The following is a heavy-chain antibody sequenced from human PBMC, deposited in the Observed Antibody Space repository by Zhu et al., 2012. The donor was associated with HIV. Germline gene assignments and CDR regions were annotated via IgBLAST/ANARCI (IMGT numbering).Heavy chain of an antibody. J-gene: IGHJ4*02. D-gene: IGHD6-19*01. V-gene: IGHV4-38-2*01. CDR3: ARLVGSGWLRGEDTT. CDR1: IYSISSGYY. CDR2: IYHSGGA. Sequence: QVQLQESGPGLVKPSETLSLTCAVSIYSISSGYYWGWIRQPPGKGLEWIGSIYHSGGAYYNPSLKSRVIISVDTSKNQFSLRLSSVTAADTAVYYCARLVGSGWLRGEDTTWGQGTLVPPSPQ.